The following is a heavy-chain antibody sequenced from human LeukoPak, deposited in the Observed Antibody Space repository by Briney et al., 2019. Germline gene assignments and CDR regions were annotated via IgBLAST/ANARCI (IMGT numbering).Heavy chain of an antibody. CDR1: AFIFSGHW. CDR2: IYRDGSNT. D-gene: IGHD5-24*01. V-gene: IGHV3-74*01. J-gene: IGHJ4*02. CDR3: ARDGDAYNFDF. Sequence: GGSLRLSCEGSAFIFSGHWMNWVRQTPGKGLVWVSRIYRDGSNTDYADSVKGRFIISRDNVKNTLYLQMNSLRADDTAVYYCARDGDAYNFDFWGQGALVTVSS.